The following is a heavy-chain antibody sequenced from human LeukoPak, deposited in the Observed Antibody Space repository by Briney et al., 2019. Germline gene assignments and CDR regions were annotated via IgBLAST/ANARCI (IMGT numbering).Heavy chain of an antibody. V-gene: IGHV3-30*02. CDR3: AKWMGSYGVPAAMKWFDP. J-gene: IGHJ5*02. CDR2: IRYDGSNK. Sequence: PGGSLRLSCTVSGFSVSDNSMSWVRQAPGKGLEWVAFIRYDGSNKYYADSVKGRFTISRDNSKNTLYLQMNSLRAEDTAVYYCAKWMGSYGVPAAMKWFDPWGQGTLVTVSS. CDR1: GFSVSDNS. D-gene: IGHD2-2*01.